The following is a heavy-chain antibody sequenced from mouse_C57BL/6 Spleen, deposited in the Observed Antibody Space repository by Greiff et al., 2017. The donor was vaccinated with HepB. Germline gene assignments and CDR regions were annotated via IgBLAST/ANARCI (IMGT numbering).Heavy chain of an antibody. Sequence: VQLQQSGPGLVKPSQSLSLTCSVTGYSITSGYYWNWIRQFPGNKLEWMGYISYDGSNNYNPSLKNRISITRDTSKNQFFLKLNSVTTEDTATYYCARDDTTVVVGWEDYWGQGTSVTVSS. CDR2: ISYDGSN. CDR1: GYSITSGYY. J-gene: IGHJ4*01. CDR3: ARDDTTVVVGWEDY. V-gene: IGHV3-6*01. D-gene: IGHD1-1*01.